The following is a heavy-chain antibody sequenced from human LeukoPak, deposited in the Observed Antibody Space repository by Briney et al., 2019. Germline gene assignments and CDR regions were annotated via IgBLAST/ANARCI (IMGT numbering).Heavy chain of an antibody. D-gene: IGHD5-18*01. V-gene: IGHV3-33*01. CDR2: IWYDGSNK. J-gene: IGHJ4*02. Sequence: GGSLRLSCAASGFTFSSYGMHWVRQAPGKGLEWVAVIWYDGSNKYYADSVKGRFTISRDNSKNTLYLQMNSLRAEDTAVYYCARENGLWLHFDYWGQGTLVTVSS. CDR1: GFTFSSYG. CDR3: ARENGLWLHFDY.